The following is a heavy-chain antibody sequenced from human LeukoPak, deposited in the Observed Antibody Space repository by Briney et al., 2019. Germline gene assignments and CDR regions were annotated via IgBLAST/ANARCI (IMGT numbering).Heavy chain of an antibody. CDR1: GLTFSSSA. Sequence: PGGSLRLSCAASGLTFSSSAMSWVRQAPGKGLEWVSAISNNGGYTYYADSVQGRFTISRDNSKSTLCLQMNSLRAEDTAVYYCARVQLSGSWYFDLWGRGTLVTVSS. D-gene: IGHD5-12*01. CDR3: ARVQLSGSWYFDL. J-gene: IGHJ2*01. CDR2: ISNNGGYT. V-gene: IGHV3-23*01.